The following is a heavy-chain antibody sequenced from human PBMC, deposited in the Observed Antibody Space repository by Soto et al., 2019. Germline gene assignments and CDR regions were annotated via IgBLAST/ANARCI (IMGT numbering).Heavy chain of an antibody. J-gene: IGHJ4*02. CDR3: ARVCCSSTSCYHFDS. D-gene: IGHD2-2*01. CDR2: IYYSGST. CDR1: GGSINSGGHY. V-gene: IGHV4-31*03. Sequence: QVQLQESGPGLVKPSQTLSLTCTVSGGSINSGGHYWSWIRQHPGKGLEWIGYIYYSGSTYYNPSLKSRVAMAVDTSKNQFSLKLTSVTAADTAVYYCARVCCSSTSCYHFDSWGQGTLVTVSS.